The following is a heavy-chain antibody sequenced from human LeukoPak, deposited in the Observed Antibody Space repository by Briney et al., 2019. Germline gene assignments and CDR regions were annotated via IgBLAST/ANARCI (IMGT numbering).Heavy chain of an antibody. V-gene: IGHV3-7*05. CDR3: ARQIGATGTTGAFDI. CDR1: GFTFSSYW. J-gene: IGHJ3*02. CDR2: IKQDGSGK. D-gene: IGHD1-1*01. Sequence: PGGSLRLSCAASGFTFSSYWMSWVRHAPRKGLEWVANIKQDGSGKYYVDSVKGRFIISRDNAKNSLYLQMNSLRVEDTAVYSFARQIGATGTTGAFDIWGHGTMVTVSS.